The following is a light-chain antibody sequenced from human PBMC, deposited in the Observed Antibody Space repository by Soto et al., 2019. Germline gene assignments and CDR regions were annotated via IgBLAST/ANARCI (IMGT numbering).Light chain of an antibody. CDR1: QSILFSSNNKNY. CDR3: QQYNSPPFT. Sequence: DIVMTQSPDSLAVSLGERATINCKSSQSILFSSNNKNYLTWYQQKPGQPPKPLIYWASTRESGVPDRFSGSGSGQDFTLTISSLQAEGVAVYYCQQYNSPPFTFGGGTKVEIK. V-gene: IGKV4-1*01. CDR2: WAS. J-gene: IGKJ4*01.